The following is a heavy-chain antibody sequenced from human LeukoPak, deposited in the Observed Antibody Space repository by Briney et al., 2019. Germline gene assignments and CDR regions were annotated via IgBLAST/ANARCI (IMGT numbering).Heavy chain of an antibody. CDR1: DGSISSSSYY. V-gene: IGHV4-39*01. D-gene: IGHD5-24*01. Sequence: PSETLSLTRTVSDGSISSSSYYWGWLRQPQGKGLEWIGSIYYSGSTYYHPSVKSRFTISVDTSMNHFSLKLSSVTASDTAVYYCARQNTRDGYSHWGQGTLVTVSS. CDR3: ARQNTRDGYSH. CDR2: IYYSGST. J-gene: IGHJ4*02.